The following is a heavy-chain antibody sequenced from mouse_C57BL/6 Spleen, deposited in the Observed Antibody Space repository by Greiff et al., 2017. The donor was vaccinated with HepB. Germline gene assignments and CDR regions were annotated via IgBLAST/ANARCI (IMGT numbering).Heavy chain of an antibody. CDR3: AGGPSTGWFAY. V-gene: IGHV12-3*01. D-gene: IGHD4-1*02. CDR2: ITHSGET. Sequence: QVQLQQSGPGLVKPSQSLFLTCSITGFPITSGYYWIWIRQSPGKPLEWMGYITHSGETFYNPSLQSPISITRETSKNQFFLQLNSVTTEDTAMYYCAGGPSTGWFAYWGQGTLVTVSA. CDR1: GFPITSGYY. J-gene: IGHJ3*01.